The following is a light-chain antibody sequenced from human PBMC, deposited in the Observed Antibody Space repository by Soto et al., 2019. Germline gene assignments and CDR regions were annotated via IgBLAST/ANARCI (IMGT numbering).Light chain of an antibody. J-gene: IGKJ4*01. CDR3: QQYNNWPLT. V-gene: IGKV3-15*01. Sequence: TQSPVTLSLSPGERASVCCRASQSGSSNLAWYQQKPGQAPRLLIYGASTRATGIPARFSGSGSGTEFTLTISSLQSEDFAVYYCQQYNNWPLTFGGGTKVDI. CDR1: QSGSSN. CDR2: GAS.